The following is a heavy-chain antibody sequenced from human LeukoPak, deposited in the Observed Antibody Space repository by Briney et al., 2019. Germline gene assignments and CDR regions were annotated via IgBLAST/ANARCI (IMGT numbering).Heavy chain of an antibody. CDR2: IYSGGST. CDR3: ARAMRGYSYILEH. J-gene: IGHJ4*02. V-gene: IGHV3-53*01. D-gene: IGHD5-18*01. CDR1: GFTVSSNY. Sequence: GGSLRLSCAASGFTVSSNYMSWVRQTPGKGLEWVSVIYSGGSTYYADSVKGRFTISRDNSKNTLYLQMNSLRAEDTAVYYCARAMRGYSYILEHWGQGTLVTVSS.